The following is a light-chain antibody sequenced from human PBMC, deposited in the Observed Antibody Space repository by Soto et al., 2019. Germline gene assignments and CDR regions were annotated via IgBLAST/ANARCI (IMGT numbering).Light chain of an antibody. J-gene: IGKJ5*01. CDR1: QIISNW. Sequence: DIHMTHSPSTLPASVLYRGTITFLSSQIISNWLAWYQQKPGTAPKVLIYHASNLQSGVPSRFSGSGSGTDFTLTISSLQPEDFATYYCQHSYGTLPITFGQGTRLEIK. CDR2: HAS. V-gene: IGKV1-39*01. CDR3: QHSYGTLPIT.